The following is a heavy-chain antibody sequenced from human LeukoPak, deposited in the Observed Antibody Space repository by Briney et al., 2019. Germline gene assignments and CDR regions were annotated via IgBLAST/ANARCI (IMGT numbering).Heavy chain of an antibody. CDR1: GYTSTSYG. CDR2: ISGSNGNT. CDR3: AREEGNWGDAFDI. D-gene: IGHD7-27*01. Sequence: GASVKVSCKASGYTSTSYGISLVRQAPGQGLEWMGWISGSNGNTNYAQKLQGRVTMTTDTSTSTAYMELRSLRSDDTAVYYCAREEGNWGDAFDIWGQGTMVTVSS. V-gene: IGHV1-18*01. J-gene: IGHJ3*02.